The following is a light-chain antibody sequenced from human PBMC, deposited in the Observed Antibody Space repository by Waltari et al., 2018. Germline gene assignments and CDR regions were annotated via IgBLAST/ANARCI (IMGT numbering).Light chain of an antibody. J-gene: IGLJ3*02. CDR2: DVS. CDR1: SSDVGGYNY. Sequence: QSALTQPASVSGSPGQSITISGTGTSSDVGGYNYVSWYHQHPGKAPKLLIFDVSYRPSGVSDRFSGSKSGHTASLTISGLQAEDESDYYCCSFTSRSTWVFGGGTKLTVL. CDR3: CSFTSRSTWV. V-gene: IGLV2-14*01.